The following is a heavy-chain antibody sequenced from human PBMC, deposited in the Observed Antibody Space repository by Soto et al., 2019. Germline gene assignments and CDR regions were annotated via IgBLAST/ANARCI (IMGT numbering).Heavy chain of an antibody. J-gene: IGHJ3*02. Sequence: ASVKVSCKASGYTFTSYYMHWVRQAPGQGLEWMGIINPSGGSTSYAQKFQGRVTMTRDTSTSTVYMELSSLRSEDTAVYYCARTPLSSSFFQCNAFAIWGQGTMVTV. CDR1: GYTFTSYY. CDR2: INPSGGST. CDR3: ARTPLSSSFFQCNAFAI. D-gene: IGHD6-13*01. V-gene: IGHV1-46*01.